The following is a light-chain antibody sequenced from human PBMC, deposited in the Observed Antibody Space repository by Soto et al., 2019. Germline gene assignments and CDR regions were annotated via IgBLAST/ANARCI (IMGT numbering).Light chain of an antibody. CDR3: HHYGGSPIT. V-gene: IGKV3-20*01. Sequence: EIVLTQSPGTLSLSPGERATLSCRASQSVNSDYLGWFQQKPGQAPSLLIYAASTRATGIPDRFSGSGSGTEFTLTISRLEPEDFAVYYCHHYGGSPITFGQGTRLDIK. CDR1: QSVNSDY. CDR2: AAS. J-gene: IGKJ5*01.